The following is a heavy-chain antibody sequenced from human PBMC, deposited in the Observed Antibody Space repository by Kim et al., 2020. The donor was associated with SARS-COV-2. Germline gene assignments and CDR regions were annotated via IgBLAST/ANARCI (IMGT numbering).Heavy chain of an antibody. CDR2: IGRDSGII. CDR1: GFTFSSYS. J-gene: IGHJ4*02. V-gene: IGHV3-48*02. D-gene: IGHD1-26*01. CDR3: VRDDKWGFDY. Sequence: GGSLRLSCAASGFTFSSYSMNWVRQAPGKGLEWISYIGRDSGIISYADSVRGRFTGSRDDAKNSLSLQMNSLRDEDTAFYYCVRDDKWGFDYWGQGTLVTVSS.